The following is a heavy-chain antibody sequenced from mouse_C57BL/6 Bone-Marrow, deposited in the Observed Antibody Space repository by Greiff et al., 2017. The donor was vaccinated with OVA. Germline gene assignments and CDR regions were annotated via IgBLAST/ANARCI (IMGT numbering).Heavy chain of an antibody. V-gene: IGHV1-76*01. CDR1: GYTFTDYY. J-gene: IGHJ2*01. CDR3: ARGDVYYFDY. CDR2: IYPGSGNT. Sequence: VQLQQSGAELVRPGASVKLSCKASGYTFTDYYINWVKQRPGQGLEWIARIYPGSGNTYYNEKFKGKATLTAEKSSSTAYMQLSSLTSEDSAVYFCARGDVYYFDYWGQGTTLTVSS.